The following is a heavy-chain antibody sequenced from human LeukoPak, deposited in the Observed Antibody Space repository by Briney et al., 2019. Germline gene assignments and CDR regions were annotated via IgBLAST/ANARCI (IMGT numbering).Heavy chain of an antibody. D-gene: IGHD5-24*01. CDR2: IYYSGST. CDR1: GGSVNSYY. CDR3: ARARDGHINNWFDP. J-gene: IGHJ5*02. V-gene: IGHV4-59*02. Sequence: PSETLSVTCTVSGGSVNSYYWSWIRQPPGKGLEWIGYIYYSGSTNYNPSLKSRVTISVDTSKNQFSLKMSSVTAADTAVYYCARARDGHINNWFDPWGQGTLVTVSS.